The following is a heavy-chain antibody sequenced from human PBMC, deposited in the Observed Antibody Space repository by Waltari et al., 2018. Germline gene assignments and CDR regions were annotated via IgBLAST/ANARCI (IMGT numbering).Heavy chain of an antibody. D-gene: IGHD4-17*01. V-gene: IGHV3-53*01. CDR2: IYSGGST. J-gene: IGHJ4*02. Sequence: EVQLVESGGGLIQPGGSLRLSCAASGFTVSSNYMSWVRQAPGKGLEWVSVIYSGGSTYYADSVKGRFTISRDNSKNTLYLQMNSLRAEDTAVYYCARDLDGDYRAMGYWGQGTLVTVSS. CDR3: ARDLDGDYRAMGY. CDR1: GFTVSSNY.